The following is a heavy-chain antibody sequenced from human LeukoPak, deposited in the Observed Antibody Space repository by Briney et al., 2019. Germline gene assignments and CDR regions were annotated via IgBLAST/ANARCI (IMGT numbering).Heavy chain of an antibody. CDR2: IKSKTDGGTT. D-gene: IGHD3-22*01. V-gene: IGHV3-15*01. CDR3: TTDYYYDSSGYLIDY. CDR1: GFTFSNAW. J-gene: IGHJ4*02. Sequence: GGSLRLSCAASGFTFSNAWMGWVRQAPGKGLEWVGRIKSKTDGGTTDYAAPVKGRFTISRDDSKNTLYLQMNSLKTEDTAVYYCTTDYYYDSSGYLIDYWGQGTLVTVSS.